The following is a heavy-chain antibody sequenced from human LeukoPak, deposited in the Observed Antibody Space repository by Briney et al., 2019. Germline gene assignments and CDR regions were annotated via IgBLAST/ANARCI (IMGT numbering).Heavy chain of an antibody. V-gene: IGHV3-48*03. CDR1: GFTFSSYE. J-gene: IGHJ4*02. D-gene: IGHD1-26*01. Sequence: GGSLRLSCAASGFTFSSYEMNWVRQAPGKGLGWVSYISSSGRTIYYADSVKGRSTISRENTKTSVYLKMNSLRAEETAVYYCARGVGATTDNYLDYWGQGTLVTVSS. CDR2: ISSSGRTI. CDR3: ARGVGATTDNYLDY.